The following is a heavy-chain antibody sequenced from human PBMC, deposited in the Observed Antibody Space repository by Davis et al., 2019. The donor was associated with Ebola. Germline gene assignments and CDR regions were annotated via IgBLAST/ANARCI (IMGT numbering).Heavy chain of an antibody. V-gene: IGHV3-30*03. CDR1: GFTFSSYG. Sequence: GESLKISCAASGFTFSSYGMHWVRQAPGKGLEWVAVISYDGSNKYYADSVKGRFTISRDNSKNTLYLQMNSLRAEDTAVYYCARDLTGTTGGYYGMDVWGQGTTVTVSS. CDR2: ISYDGSNK. CDR3: ARDLTGTTGGYYGMDV. J-gene: IGHJ6*02. D-gene: IGHD1-7*01.